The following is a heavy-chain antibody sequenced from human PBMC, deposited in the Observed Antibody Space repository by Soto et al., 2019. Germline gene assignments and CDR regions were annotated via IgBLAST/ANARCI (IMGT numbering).Heavy chain of an antibody. D-gene: IGHD3-22*01. J-gene: IGHJ6*02. CDR3: AKDIRRSSGYYYYYYGMDV. V-gene: IGHV3-9*01. CDR1: GFTFDDYA. Sequence: GGSLSLSCAASGFTFDDYAMHWVRQAPGKGLEWVSGISWNSGSIGYADSVKGRFTISRDNAKNSLYLQMNSLRAEDTALYYCAKDIRRSSGYYYYYYGMDVWGQGTTVTVSS. CDR2: ISWNSGSI.